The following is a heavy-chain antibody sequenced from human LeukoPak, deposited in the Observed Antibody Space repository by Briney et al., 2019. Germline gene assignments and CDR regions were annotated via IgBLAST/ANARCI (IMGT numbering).Heavy chain of an antibody. CDR1: GGPISSYY. Sequence: PSETLSLTCTVSGGPISSYYWSWIRQPPGKGLEWIGYIYYSGSTNYNPSLKSRVTISVDTSKNQFSLKLSSVTAADTAVYYCARGLVSSGSRYDYWGQGTLVTVSS. J-gene: IGHJ4*02. V-gene: IGHV4-59*01. CDR2: IYYSGST. CDR3: ARGLVSSGSRYDY. D-gene: IGHD2-15*01.